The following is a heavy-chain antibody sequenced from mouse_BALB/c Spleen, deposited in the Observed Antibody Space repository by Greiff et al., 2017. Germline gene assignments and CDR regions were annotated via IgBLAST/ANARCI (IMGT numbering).Heavy chain of an antibody. Sequence: DVKLVESGPELVKPGASVKIPCKASGYTFTDYNMDWVKQSHGKSLEWIGDINPNNGGTIYNQKFKGKATLTVDKSSSTAYMELRSLTSEDTAVYYCARNFDYWGQGTTLTVSS. CDR2: INPNNGGT. CDR1: GYTFTDYN. J-gene: IGHJ2*01. V-gene: IGHV1-18*01. CDR3: ARNFDY.